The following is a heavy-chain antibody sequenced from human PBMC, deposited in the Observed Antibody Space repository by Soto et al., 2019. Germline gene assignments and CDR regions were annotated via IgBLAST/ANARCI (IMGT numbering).Heavy chain of an antibody. J-gene: IGHJ5*02. CDR3: ARGGGRGRDNWFDP. CDR1: GGTFSSYA. CDR2: IIPIFGIA. D-gene: IGHD3-10*01. Sequence: QVQLVQSGAEVKKPGSSVKVSCKASGGTFSSYAISWVRQATGQGLDWVGGIIPIFGIANYAQKFQGRATITADKSTSTACMELSSLRAEDTAVYYCARGGGRGRDNWFDPWGQGTLVTVSS. V-gene: IGHV1-69*17.